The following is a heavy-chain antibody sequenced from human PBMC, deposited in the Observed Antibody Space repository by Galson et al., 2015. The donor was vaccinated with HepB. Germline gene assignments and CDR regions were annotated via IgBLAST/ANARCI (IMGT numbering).Heavy chain of an antibody. J-gene: IGHJ3*02. Sequence: SVKVSCKASGYTFTSYGISWVRQAPGQGLEWMGIINPSGGSTSYAQKFQGRVTMTRDTSTSTVYMELSSLRSEDTAVYYCASGVPAAMNAFDIWGQGTMVTVSS. V-gene: IGHV1-46*03. CDR2: INPSGGST. CDR3: ASGVPAAMNAFDI. CDR1: GYTFTSYG. D-gene: IGHD2-2*01.